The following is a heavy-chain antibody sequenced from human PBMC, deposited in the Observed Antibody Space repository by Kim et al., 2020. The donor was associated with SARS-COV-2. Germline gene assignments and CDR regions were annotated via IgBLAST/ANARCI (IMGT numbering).Heavy chain of an antibody. CDR1: GGSISSSGYY. V-gene: IGHV4-39*01. CDR3: ALYIVAHYGMDV. D-gene: IGHD5-12*01. J-gene: IGHJ6*02. CDR2: VYYTGAT. Sequence: SETLSLTCTVSGGSISSSGYYWGWIRQPPGKGLEWIGSVYYTGATYCDPSLKSRVTISVDTSKNQFSLKLSSVTAEDTAVYYCALYIVAHYGMDVWGQGTTVTVSS.